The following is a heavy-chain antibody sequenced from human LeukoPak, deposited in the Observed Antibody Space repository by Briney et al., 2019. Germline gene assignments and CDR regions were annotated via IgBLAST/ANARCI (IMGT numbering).Heavy chain of an antibody. CDR2: INPNSGGT. CDR3: ARMKLHDAFDI. D-gene: IGHD1-7*01. V-gene: IGHV1-2*02. J-gene: IGHJ3*02. Sequence: GASVKVSCKASGYSFTGYYTHWVRQAPGQGLEWMGWINPNSGGTNYAQKFQGRVTMTRDTSISTAYMELSRLRSDDTAVYYCARMKLHDAFDIWGQGTMVTVSS. CDR1: GYSFTGYY.